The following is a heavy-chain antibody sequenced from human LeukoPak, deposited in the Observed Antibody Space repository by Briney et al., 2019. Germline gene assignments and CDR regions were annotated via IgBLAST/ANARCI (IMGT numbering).Heavy chain of an antibody. CDR2: INHSGST. Sequence: PSETLSLTCAVYGGSFSGYYWSWIRQPPGKGLEWIGEINHSGSTNYNPSLKSRVTISVDTSKNQFSLKLSSVTAADTAVYYCARTPNFLYYDFWSGYYPHAFDIWGQGTMVTVSS. CDR1: GGSFSGYY. V-gene: IGHV4-34*01. CDR3: ARTPNFLYYDFWSGYYPHAFDI. D-gene: IGHD3-3*01. J-gene: IGHJ3*02.